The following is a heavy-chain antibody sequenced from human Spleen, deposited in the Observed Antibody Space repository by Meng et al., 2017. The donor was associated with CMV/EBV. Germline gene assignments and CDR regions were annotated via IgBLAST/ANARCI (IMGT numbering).Heavy chain of an antibody. CDR1: GYTFTGYY. CDR2: INPNSGGT. CDR3: ARKQEIVVIPAAVERDY. Sequence: ASVKVSCKASGYTFTGYYMHWVRQAPGQGLEWMGWINPNSGGTNYAQKFQGRVTMTRDTSISTAYMELSRLRSDDTAVYYCARKQEIVVIPAAVERDYWGQGTLVTVSS. J-gene: IGHJ4*02. D-gene: IGHD2-2*01. V-gene: IGHV1-2*02.